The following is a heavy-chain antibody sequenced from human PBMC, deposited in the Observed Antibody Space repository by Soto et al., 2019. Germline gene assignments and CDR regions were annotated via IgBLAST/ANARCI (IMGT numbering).Heavy chain of an antibody. CDR3: ATGGAYYYGMDV. V-gene: IGHV1-46*01. D-gene: IGHD1-26*01. J-gene: IGHJ6*02. Sequence: VKVSCKASGYTFTSYYMHWVRQAPGQGLEWMGIINPSGGSTSYAKKFQGRVNMTRETSISTAYMELSRLRSDDTAVYYCATGGAYYYGMDVWGQGTTVTVSS. CDR1: GYTFTSYY. CDR2: INPSGGST.